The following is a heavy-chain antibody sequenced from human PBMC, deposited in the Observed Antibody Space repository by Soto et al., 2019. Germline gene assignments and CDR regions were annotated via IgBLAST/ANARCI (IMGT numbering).Heavy chain of an antibody. V-gene: IGHV4-34*01. Sequence: SETLSLTCAVYGGSFSGYYWSWIRQPPGKGLEWIGEINHSGSTNYNPSLKSRVTISVDTSKNQFSLKLSSVTAADTAVYYCARIGWDYGSGSYSLGNWFDPWGQGTLVTVSS. CDR1: GGSFSGYY. J-gene: IGHJ5*02. CDR2: INHSGST. D-gene: IGHD3-10*01. CDR3: ARIGWDYGSGSYSLGNWFDP.